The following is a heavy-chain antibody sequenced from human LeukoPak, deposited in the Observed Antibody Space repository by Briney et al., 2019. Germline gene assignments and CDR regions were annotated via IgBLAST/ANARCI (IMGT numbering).Heavy chain of an antibody. CDR2: ISSSSGTI. J-gene: IGHJ4*02. V-gene: IGHV3-48*01. CDR3: ARERVTTNDC. CDR1: GFTFSTYS. D-gene: IGHD5-18*01. Sequence: GGSLRLPCAASGFTFSTYSMNWVRQAPGKGLEWVSYISSSSGTIYYADSVKGRFTISRDNAKNSLYLQMNSLGAEDTAVYYCARERVTTNDCWGQGTLATVSS.